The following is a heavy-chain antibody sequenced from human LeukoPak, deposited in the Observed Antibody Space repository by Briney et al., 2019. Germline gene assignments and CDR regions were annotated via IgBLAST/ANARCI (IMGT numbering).Heavy chain of an antibody. CDR2: INSNGGST. V-gene: IGHV3-64D*06. CDR3: VKGVVVAASVWEYFQH. Sequence: TGGSLRLSCSASGFTFSNYAMHWVRQAPGKGLEYVSIINSNGGSTYYTDSVKGRFTISRDNAKNTLYLQMSSLRAEDTAVYYCVKGVVVAASVWEYFQHWGQDTLVTVSS. J-gene: IGHJ1*01. D-gene: IGHD2-15*01. CDR1: GFTFSNYA.